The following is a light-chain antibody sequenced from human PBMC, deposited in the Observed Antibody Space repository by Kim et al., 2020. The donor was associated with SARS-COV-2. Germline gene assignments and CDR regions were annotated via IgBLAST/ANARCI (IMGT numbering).Light chain of an antibody. Sequence: DIQMTQSPSSLSASVGDRVTITCRASQSISNYLNWYQHKPGKAPKLLIYAASNLQSGVPSRFSGSGSGTDFTLTISSLQPEDFATYYCQQSYTTPPWTFGQGTKVDIK. V-gene: IGKV1-39*01. CDR3: QQSYTTPPWT. J-gene: IGKJ1*01. CDR2: AAS. CDR1: QSISNY.